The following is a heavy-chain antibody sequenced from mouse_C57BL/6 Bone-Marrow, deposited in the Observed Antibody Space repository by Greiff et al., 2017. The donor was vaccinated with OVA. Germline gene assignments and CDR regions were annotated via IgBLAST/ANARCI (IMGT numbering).Heavy chain of an antibody. V-gene: IGHV1-9*01. CDR2: ILPGNGST. D-gene: IGHD1-2*01. CDR3: TTLMQPLDY. Sequence: VQLQESGAELMKPGASVKLSCKATGYTFTGYWIEWVKQRPGHGLEWIGEILPGNGSTNYNEKFKGKATITADTSSNTAYMQLSSLTTEDSAIYYCTTLMQPLDYWGQGTTLTVSS. CDR1: GYTFTGYW. J-gene: IGHJ2*01.